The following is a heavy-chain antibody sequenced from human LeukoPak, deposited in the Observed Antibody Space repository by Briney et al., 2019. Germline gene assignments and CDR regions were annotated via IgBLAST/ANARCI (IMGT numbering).Heavy chain of an antibody. CDR2: IDYSGST. J-gene: IGHJ3*02. Sequence: KPSETLSLTCTVSGGTISRNYWSWIRQPPGKGLEWVAYIDYSGSTNYNPSLKSRLTISMDASKNQFSLKLSSVTAADTAVYYCARDRRRELLHAFDIWGQGTMVTVSS. CDR1: GGTISRNY. D-gene: IGHD1-26*01. V-gene: IGHV4-59*01. CDR3: ARDRRRELLHAFDI.